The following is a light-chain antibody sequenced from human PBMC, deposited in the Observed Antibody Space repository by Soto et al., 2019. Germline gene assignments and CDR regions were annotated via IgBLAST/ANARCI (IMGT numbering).Light chain of an antibody. V-gene: IGKV3-20*01. CDR2: GAS. Sequence: EIVLTQSPGTLSLSPGERATLSCRASQSVSNNYLAWYQQKPGQAPRLLIYGASNRATGIPDGFTGSGSGTDFTLTISRLEPEDFAVYYCPQYGSSPPTFGQGTKVDIK. CDR1: QSVSNNY. CDR3: PQYGSSPPT. J-gene: IGKJ1*01.